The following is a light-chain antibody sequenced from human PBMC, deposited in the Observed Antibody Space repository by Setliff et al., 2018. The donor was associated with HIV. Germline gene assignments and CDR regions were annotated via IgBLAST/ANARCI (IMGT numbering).Light chain of an antibody. CDR3: SSYTSSSTDV. CDR2: EVS. J-gene: IGLJ1*01. V-gene: IGLV2-14*01. Sequence: QSVLAQPASVSGSPGQPITISCTGTSSDVGAYNYVSWYRQHPAKAPKLMIYEVSNRPSGVSNRFSGSRSGNTASLTISGLQAEDEADYYCSSYTSSSTDVFGTGTKVTVL. CDR1: SSDVGAYNY.